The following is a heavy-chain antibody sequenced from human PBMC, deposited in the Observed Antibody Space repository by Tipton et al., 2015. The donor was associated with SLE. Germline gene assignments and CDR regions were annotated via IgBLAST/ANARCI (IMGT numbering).Heavy chain of an antibody. CDR3: ARDAGGVFDI. CDR2: IYTSGST. D-gene: IGHD2-8*02. V-gene: IGHV4-61*09. J-gene: IGHJ3*02. Sequence: TLSLTCTVSGGSICSGNHYWSWIRQPAGKGLEWIGYIYTSGSTNYNPSLKSRVTISVDTSKKQFSLKLSSVAATDTAVYYCARDAGGVFDIWGQGTMVTVSS. CDR1: GGSICSGNHY.